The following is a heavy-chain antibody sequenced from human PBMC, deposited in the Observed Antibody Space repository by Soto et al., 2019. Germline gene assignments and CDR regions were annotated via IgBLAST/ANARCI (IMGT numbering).Heavy chain of an antibody. CDR1: GFAVSDNY. CDR2: IYGGGTT. V-gene: IGHV3-53*01. D-gene: IGHD6-19*01. J-gene: IGHJ4*02. CDR3: AKTPRQWLVYFDY. Sequence: GGSLRLSCAASGFAVSDNYMSWVRQAPGKGLEWVSVIYGGGTTDYADSVKGRFTISRDNSKDTLHLQMNSLRAEDTAVYYCAKTPRQWLVYFDYWGQGALVTVSS.